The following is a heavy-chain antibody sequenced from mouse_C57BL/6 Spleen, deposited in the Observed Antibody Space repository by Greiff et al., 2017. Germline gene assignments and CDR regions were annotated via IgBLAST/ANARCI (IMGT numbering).Heavy chain of an antibody. CDR1: GYTFTDYE. Sequence: QVQLQQSGAELVRPGASVTLSCKASGYTFTDYEMHWVKQTPVHGLEWIGAIDPETGGTAYNQKFKGKAILTADKSSSTAYMELRSLTSEDSAVYYCTRGGYDGYAWFAYWGQGTLVTVSA. CDR3: TRGGYDGYAWFAY. J-gene: IGHJ3*01. D-gene: IGHD2-3*01. V-gene: IGHV1-15*01. CDR2: IDPETGGT.